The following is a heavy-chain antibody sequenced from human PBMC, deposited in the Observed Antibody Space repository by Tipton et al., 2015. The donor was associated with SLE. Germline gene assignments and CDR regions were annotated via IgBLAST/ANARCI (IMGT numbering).Heavy chain of an antibody. CDR1: GGSISSGFY. CDR3: ARSMAQGVIITGWFDP. Sequence: TLSLTCTVSGGSISSGFYWGWIRQPPGKGLEWIATVYYSGTTYYSPSFKSRVTISVDTSNNQFSLNLRSVTATDTAVYYCARSMAQGVIITGWFDPWGQGTLVTVSS. J-gene: IGHJ5*02. CDR2: VYYSGTT. D-gene: IGHD3-10*01. V-gene: IGHV4-39*01.